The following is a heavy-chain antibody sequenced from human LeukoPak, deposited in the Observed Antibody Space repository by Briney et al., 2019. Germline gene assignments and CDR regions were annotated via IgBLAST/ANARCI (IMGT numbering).Heavy chain of an antibody. D-gene: IGHD6-6*01. J-gene: IGHJ5*02. CDR3: AREDRIPARNYNWFDP. CDR2: INSDGRST. V-gene: IGHV3-74*01. Sequence: PGGSLSLSCAASGFIFSTYWMLWVRHAPGKGLVWVSRINSDGRSTSYADSVKGRFTISRDNAKNTLYLQMNSLRAEDTAVYYCAREDRIPARNYNWFDPWGQGTLVTVSS. CDR1: GFIFSTYW.